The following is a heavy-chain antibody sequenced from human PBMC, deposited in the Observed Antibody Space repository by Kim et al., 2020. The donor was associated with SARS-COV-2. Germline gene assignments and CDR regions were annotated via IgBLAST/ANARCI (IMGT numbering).Heavy chain of an antibody. J-gene: IGHJ4*02. D-gene: IGHD1-26*01. CDR3: ARDKGSYYGY. V-gene: IGHV1-18*01. CDR2: NT. Sequence: NTNYARKLQGRVTMTTDTSTSTAYMELRSLRSEDTAVYYCARDKGSYYGYWGQGTLVTVSS.